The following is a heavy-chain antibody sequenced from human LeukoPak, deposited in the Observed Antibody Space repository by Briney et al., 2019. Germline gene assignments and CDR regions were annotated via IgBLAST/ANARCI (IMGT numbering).Heavy chain of an antibody. J-gene: IGHJ4*02. V-gene: IGHV3-23*01. CDR1: GFTFSSSA. Sequence: GGSLRLSCAASGFTFSSSAMSWVRQVPGKGLEWVSGISASGGSTYYADSVRGRFTISRDNSKNTLYVQMNSLRDEDTVVYYCAKGGKWDVTPFDYWGQGTLVTVSS. CDR2: ISASGGST. CDR3: AKGGKWDVTPFDY. D-gene: IGHD1-26*01.